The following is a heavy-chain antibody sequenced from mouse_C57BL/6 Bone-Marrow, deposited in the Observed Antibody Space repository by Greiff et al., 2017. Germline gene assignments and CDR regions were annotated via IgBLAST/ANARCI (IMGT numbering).Heavy chain of an antibody. D-gene: IGHD2-4*01. CDR1: GFTFSDYY. CDR3: ARPDYCYAMDD. CDR2: ISNGGGSI. J-gene: IGHJ4*01. V-gene: IGHV5-12*01. Sequence: DVHLVESGGGLVQPGGSLKLSCAASGFTFSDYYMYWVRQTQGKRLEWVAYISNGGGSIYSPDTVKGRFTIFRDNAKNTLYLQMSRLKSEDTAMYYCARPDYCYAMDDWGQGTSVTVSS.